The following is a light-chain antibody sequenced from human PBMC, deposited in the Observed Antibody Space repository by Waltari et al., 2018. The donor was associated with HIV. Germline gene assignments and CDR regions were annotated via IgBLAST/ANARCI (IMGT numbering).Light chain of an antibody. CDR3: TSFTSSSALL. CDR1: SSDIGGYDY. Sequence: QSALTQPASVSGSLGKSITFSCTGTSSDIGGYDYVSWYQQHHGKAPNIIIFDVTNRPSLVSVRFSGSKSGNTASLTISGLQSDDEADYYCTSFTSSSALLFGGGTKLTVL. CDR2: DVT. V-gene: IGLV2-14*03. J-gene: IGLJ3*02.